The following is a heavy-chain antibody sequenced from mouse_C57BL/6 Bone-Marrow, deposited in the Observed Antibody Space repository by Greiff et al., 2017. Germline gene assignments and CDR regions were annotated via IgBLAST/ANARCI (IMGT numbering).Heavy chain of an antibody. CDR2: IYPRNGNT. CDR1: GYTFTSYG. D-gene: IGHD2-4*01. J-gene: IGHJ2*01. CDR3: ARWDYDYYLFDY. Sequence: QVHVKQSGAELARPGASVKLSCKASGYTFTSYGISWVKQRTGQSLEWIGEIYPRNGNTYYNEKFKGKAKLTADKSSSTAYMELRSLTYEDSAVYVCARWDYDYYLFDYWGQGTTLTVSS. V-gene: IGHV1-81*01.